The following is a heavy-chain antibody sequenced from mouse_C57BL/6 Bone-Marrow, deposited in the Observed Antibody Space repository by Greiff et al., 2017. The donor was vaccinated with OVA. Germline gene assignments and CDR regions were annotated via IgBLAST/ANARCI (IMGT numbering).Heavy chain of an antibody. Sequence: EVKLVESGGGLVKPGGSLKLSCAASGFTFSSYAMSWVRQTPEKRLEWVATISDGGSYTYYPDNVKGRFTISRDNAKNNLYLQMSHLKSEDTAMYYCARDRDSSGVFDYWGQGTTLTVSS. CDR3: ARDRDSSGVFDY. CDR2: ISDGGSYT. D-gene: IGHD3-2*02. V-gene: IGHV5-4*01. J-gene: IGHJ2*01. CDR1: GFTFSSYA.